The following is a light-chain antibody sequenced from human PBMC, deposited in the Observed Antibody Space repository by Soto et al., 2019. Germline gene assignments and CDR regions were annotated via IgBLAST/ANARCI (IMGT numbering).Light chain of an antibody. Sequence: EIVLTQSPGTLSLSPGERATLSCRPSQSVSSTYLDWYQQKPGQAPRLLIYAASSRATGIPDRFTGGASATDFTLTLSRLEPEDFAGYYCRHYIKSQWTFGQATQVEIK. V-gene: IGKV3-20*01. CDR3: RHYIKSQWT. CDR1: QSVSSTY. CDR2: AAS. J-gene: IGKJ1*01.